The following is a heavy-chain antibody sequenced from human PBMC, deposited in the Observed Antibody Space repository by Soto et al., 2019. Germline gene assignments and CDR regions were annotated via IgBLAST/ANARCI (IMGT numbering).Heavy chain of an antibody. J-gene: IGHJ4*02. CDR1: GYTFTDYF. V-gene: IGHV1-2*02. CDR2: INPNSGGP. CDR3: ARYTKMPANAIQDGR. D-gene: IGHD1-1*01. Sequence: VEMVQSGAEVKKPGASVRVSCKASGYTFTDYFIHWVRQAPAQGLECMGWINPNSGGPNYAQKFNGRVNMTRDTSITTVYLDRSRLRSDDTATCCCARYTKMPANAIQDGRWGQGTLVTVSS.